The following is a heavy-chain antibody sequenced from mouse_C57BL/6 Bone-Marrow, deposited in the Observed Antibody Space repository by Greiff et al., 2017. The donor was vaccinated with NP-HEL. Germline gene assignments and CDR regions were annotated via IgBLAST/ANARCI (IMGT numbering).Heavy chain of an antibody. Sequence: EVKLVESGPELVKPGASVKISCKASGYSFTGYYMNWVKQSPEKSLEWIGEINPSTGGTTYNQKFKAKATLTVDKSSSTAYMQLKSLTSEDSAVYYCARWAYYSNYAWFAYWGQGTLVTVSA. CDR3: ARWAYYSNYAWFAY. CDR1: GYSFTGYY. J-gene: IGHJ3*01. D-gene: IGHD2-5*01. V-gene: IGHV1-42*01. CDR2: INPSTGGT.